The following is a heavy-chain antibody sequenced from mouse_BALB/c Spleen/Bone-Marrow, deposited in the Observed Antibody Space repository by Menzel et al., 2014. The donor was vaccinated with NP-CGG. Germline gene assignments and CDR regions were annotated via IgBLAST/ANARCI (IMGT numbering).Heavy chain of an antibody. CDR3: ARNFYGISYFDY. Sequence: VQLPQSGPELVRPGVSVKLSCKGSGYTFTAYAMHWVKQSHAESLEWIGLISTYSGNTHYNQDFKGKATMTVDKSSSTAYMELARVTSEDAAIYYCARNFYGISYFDYWGQGTTLTGSS. CDR1: GYTFTAYA. V-gene: IGHV1-67*01. J-gene: IGHJ2*01. D-gene: IGHD1-1*01. CDR2: ISTYSGNT.